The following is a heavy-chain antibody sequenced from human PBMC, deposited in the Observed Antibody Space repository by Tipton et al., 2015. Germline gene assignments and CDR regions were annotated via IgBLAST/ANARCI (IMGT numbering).Heavy chain of an antibody. J-gene: IGHJ4*02. Sequence: QLVQSGAEVKKPGASVTVSCKASGYTFTSHGISWVRQAPGQGLEWMGWISPYNGNTKYAQKLLGRVTVTTDASTNTAYMELTTLRSDDTAMYYCARENSMWYPYFDYWGQGTLVTVSS. CDR3: ARENSMWYPYFDY. CDR2: ISPYNGNT. V-gene: IGHV1-18*01. CDR1: GYTFTSHG. D-gene: IGHD6-13*01.